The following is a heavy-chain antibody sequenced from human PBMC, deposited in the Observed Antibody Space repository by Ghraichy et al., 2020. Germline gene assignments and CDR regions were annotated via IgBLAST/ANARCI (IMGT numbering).Heavy chain of an antibody. J-gene: IGHJ4*02. D-gene: IGHD3-22*01. CDR2: TYYRSKWYN. Sequence: SQTLSLTCAISGDSVSSNNAAWNWIRQSPSRGLEWLGRTYYRSKWYNDYAVSVKSRITINPDTSKNQFSLQLNSVTPEDTAVYYCVREGCSGYTCIRGFDYWGQGTLVTVSS. CDR1: GDSVSSNNAA. CDR3: VREGCSGYTCIRGFDY. V-gene: IGHV6-1*01.